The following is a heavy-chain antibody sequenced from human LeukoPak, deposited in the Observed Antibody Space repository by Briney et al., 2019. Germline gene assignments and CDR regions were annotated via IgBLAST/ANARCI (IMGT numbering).Heavy chain of an antibody. Sequence: PGGSLRLSCAASGFTFSPYSMSWVRQAPGRGLEWVSLITGGSDYIYYADSVKGRFTISRDNVKNSLYLQMNSLRGDDTAVYYCARDASAWARDYWGQGTLVTVSS. CDR1: GFTFSPYS. V-gene: IGHV3-21*01. D-gene: IGHD3-3*01. CDR2: ITGGSDYI. J-gene: IGHJ4*02. CDR3: ARDASAWARDY.